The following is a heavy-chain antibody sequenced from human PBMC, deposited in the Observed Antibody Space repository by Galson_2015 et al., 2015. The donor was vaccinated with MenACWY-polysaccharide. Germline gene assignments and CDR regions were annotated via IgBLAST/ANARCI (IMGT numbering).Heavy chain of an antibody. J-gene: IGHJ4*02. V-gene: IGHV2-5*08. CDR3: AHRRGGNTWNSGHFDF. CDR1: GFSLTSRPMG. CDR2: IYWDDDK. D-gene: IGHD1-1*01. Sequence: PALVKPTQTLALTCTFSGFSLTSRPMGVGWIRQPPGAAPECLAVIYWDDDKRYSPSLRSRLSITKDTSKNEVVLIMTNMDPLDTATYYCAHRRGGNTWNSGHFDFWGQGALVTVSS.